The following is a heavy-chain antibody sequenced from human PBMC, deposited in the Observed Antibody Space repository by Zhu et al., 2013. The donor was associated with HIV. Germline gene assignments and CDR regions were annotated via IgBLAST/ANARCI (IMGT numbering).Heavy chain of an antibody. J-gene: IGHJ3*01. Sequence: QVQLVQSGAEVKKPGASVKVSCKASEYTLTSYDIHWVRQVTGQGLEWMGRMKTNSGNTGYAKKFQGRVTITRDMSTTTTYMELSSLRSEDTAVYYCAASRFLEWLPVRADVWGQGTMVTVSS. D-gene: IGHD3-3*01. CDR1: EYTLTSYD. CDR3: AASRFLEWLPVRADV. CDR2: MKTNSGNT. V-gene: IGHV1-8*03.